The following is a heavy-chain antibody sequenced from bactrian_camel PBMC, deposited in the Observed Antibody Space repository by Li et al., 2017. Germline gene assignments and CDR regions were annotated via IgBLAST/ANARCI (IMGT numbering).Heavy chain of an antibody. Sequence: VQLVESGGGLVQPGGSLRLSCVASGFHFNNHGMTWVRQAPGKGLEWASAINSGGASTLYADSVKGRVTISRDNAKNTVSLEMSSLKSEDTALYYCAIGGGGSWFRSTWYLGFQYWGQGTQVTVS. CDR1: GFHFNNHG. J-gene: IGHJ4*01. V-gene: IGHV3S40*01. D-gene: IGHD6*01. CDR3: AIGGGGSWFRSTWYLGFQY. CDR2: INSGGAST.